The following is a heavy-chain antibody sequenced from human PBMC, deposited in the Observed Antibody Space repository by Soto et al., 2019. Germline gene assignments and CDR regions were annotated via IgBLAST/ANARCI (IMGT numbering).Heavy chain of an antibody. CDR1: GISFSSHT. V-gene: IGHV3-21*01. CDR3: AREGGNYYYYYGMDV. CDR2: NSSSSTYI. Sequence: EVQVVESGGGLVKPGGSLRLSCAASGISFSSHTMNWVRQAPGKGLEWVSSNSSSSTYIYYADSVKGRFTISRDNAQNSLYLQMNSLRAEDTAVYYCAREGGNYYYYYGMDVWGQGTTVTVSS. J-gene: IGHJ6*02. D-gene: IGHD4-4*01.